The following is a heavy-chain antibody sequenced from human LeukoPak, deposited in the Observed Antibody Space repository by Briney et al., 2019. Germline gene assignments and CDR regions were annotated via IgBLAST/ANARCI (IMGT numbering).Heavy chain of an antibody. Sequence: SDTLSLTCTVSGGSVSSVSYYWSWIRRPPGKGLEWIGYIYYSGSTKYNPSLKSRVTISVDTSKNQFSLKLSSVTAADTAVYYCARDTTNVYYYDTSGYDHWGQGTLVTVSS. D-gene: IGHD3-22*01. CDR2: IYYSGST. J-gene: IGHJ4*02. CDR1: GGSVSSVSYY. V-gene: IGHV4-61*01. CDR3: ARDTTNVYYYDTSGYDH.